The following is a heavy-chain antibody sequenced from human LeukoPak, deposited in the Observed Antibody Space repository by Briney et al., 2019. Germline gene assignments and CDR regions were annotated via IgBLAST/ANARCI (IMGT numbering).Heavy chain of an antibody. CDR2: ISSSSDYI. CDR1: GFTFSSYW. J-gene: IGHJ6*02. Sequence: PGGSLRLSCAASGFTFSSYWMSWVRQAPGKGLEWVSSISSSSDYIYYADSVKGRFTISRDNAKNSLHLQMNSLRAEDTAVYYCARDNFYGSGSYSYYGLDVWGQGTTVTVSS. CDR3: ARDNFYGSGSYSYYGLDV. D-gene: IGHD3-10*01. V-gene: IGHV3-21*01.